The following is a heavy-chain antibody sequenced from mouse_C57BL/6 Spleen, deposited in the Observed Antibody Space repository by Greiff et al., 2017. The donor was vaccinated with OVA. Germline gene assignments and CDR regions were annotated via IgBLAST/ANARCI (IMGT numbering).Heavy chain of an antibody. CDR1: GYTFTSYW. J-gene: IGHJ1*03. Sequence: QVQLQQPGAELVKPGASVKLSCKASGYTFTSYWMQWVKQRPGQGLEWIGEIDPSDSYTNYNQKFKGKATLTVDTSSSTAYMQLSSLTSEDAAVYYCARRYYYGSSYDWYFDVWGTGTTVTVSS. V-gene: IGHV1-50*01. CDR3: ARRYYYGSSYDWYFDV. CDR2: IDPSDSYT. D-gene: IGHD1-1*01.